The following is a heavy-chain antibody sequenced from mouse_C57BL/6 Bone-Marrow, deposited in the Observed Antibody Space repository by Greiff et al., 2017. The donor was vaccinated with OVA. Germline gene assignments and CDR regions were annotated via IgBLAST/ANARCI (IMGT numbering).Heavy chain of an antibody. CDR1: GYSLTSYG. CDR3: SRSRRGGWFAY. Sequence: QVQLQQSGPGLVQPSQSLSITCTVSGYSLTSYGVHWVRQSPGQGLEWLGVIWSGGSSDYNAAFISGLSISKANSKCHAFFKLNSLQADDTAIYDCSRSRRGGWFAYWGQGTMVTVSA. V-gene: IGHV2-2*01. CDR2: IWSGGSS. J-gene: IGHJ3*01.